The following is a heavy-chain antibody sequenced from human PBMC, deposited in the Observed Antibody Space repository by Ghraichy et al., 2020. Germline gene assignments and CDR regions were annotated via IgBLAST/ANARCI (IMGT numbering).Heavy chain of an antibody. V-gene: IGHV3-74*01. CDR2: INSDGSST. CDR3: ARAPEYYDFWSGHNYYYYYMDV. Sequence: LSLTCAASGFTFSSYWMHWVRQAPGKGLVWVSRINSDGSSTSYADSVKGRFTISRDNAKNTLYLQMNSLRAEDTAVYYCARAPEYYDFWSGHNYYYYYMDVWGKGTTVTVSS. CDR1: GFTFSSYW. D-gene: IGHD3-3*01. J-gene: IGHJ6*03.